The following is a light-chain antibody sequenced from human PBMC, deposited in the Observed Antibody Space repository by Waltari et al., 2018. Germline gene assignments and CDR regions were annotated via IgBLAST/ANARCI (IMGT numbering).Light chain of an antibody. V-gene: IGLV4-69*01. CDR1: RRPSNYV. CDR3: QTWGTGVVV. CDR2: LNNDGSH. Sequence: QLVLTQAPSASASLGASVTLTCTLSRRPSNYVIAWHQQQPEKGPRYLIRLNNDGSHRKGDGIPDRFSGSRSGAECYLTISSLQSEDEADYYCQTWGTGVVVFGGGTKLTVL. J-gene: IGLJ3*02.